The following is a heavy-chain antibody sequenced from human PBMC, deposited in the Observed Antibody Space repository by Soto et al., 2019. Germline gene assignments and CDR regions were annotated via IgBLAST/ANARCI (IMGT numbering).Heavy chain of an antibody. CDR1: CDSISAFS. Sequence: ASGTPSLPCTVSCDSISAFSWRLVRQPPGKGLEWIGNIHYNGNTKYNPSLKSRVTMSVDTSKNQFSLKLISVTAADTAKYFCAREGNLGRWLQPLDFWGQGTLVTVSS. D-gene: IGHD5-12*01. CDR3: AREGNLGRWLQPLDF. CDR2: IHYNGNT. J-gene: IGHJ4*02. V-gene: IGHV4-59*01.